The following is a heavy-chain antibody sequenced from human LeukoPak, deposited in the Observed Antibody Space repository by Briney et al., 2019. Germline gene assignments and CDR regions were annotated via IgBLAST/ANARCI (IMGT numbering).Heavy chain of an antibody. CDR2: IYHSGST. Sequence: SETLSLTCAVYGGSFSGYYWGWIRQPPGKGLEWIGSIYHSGSTYYNPSLKSRVTISVDTSKNQFSLKLSSVTAADTAVYYCARATNTFGIVVVVAAIDYWGQGTLVTVSS. D-gene: IGHD2-15*01. V-gene: IGHV4-38-2*01. CDR3: ARATNTFGIVVVVAAIDY. J-gene: IGHJ4*02. CDR1: GGSFSGYY.